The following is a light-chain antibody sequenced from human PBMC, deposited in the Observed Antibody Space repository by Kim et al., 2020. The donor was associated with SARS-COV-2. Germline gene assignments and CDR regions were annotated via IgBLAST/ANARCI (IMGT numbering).Light chain of an antibody. CDR1: SSNVGVYNY. CDR2: YVN. CDR3: ISYAGNNVYV. J-gene: IGLJ1*01. Sequence: GHSLTLSCTGTSSNVGVYNYVSWYQQHPGKAPKLMIYYVNRRPSGVPDRFSASKSGNTASLTVSGLQAEDEADYYCISYAGNNVYVFGTGTKVTVL. V-gene: IGLV2-8*01.